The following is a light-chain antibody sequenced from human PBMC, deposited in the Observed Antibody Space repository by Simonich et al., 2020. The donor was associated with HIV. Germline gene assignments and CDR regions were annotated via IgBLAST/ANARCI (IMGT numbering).Light chain of an antibody. CDR1: QSVSCM. CDR3: QQYNYWPRT. CDR2: GVS. V-gene: IGKV3D-15*01. J-gene: IGKJ2*01. Sequence: IVMTQSPATLSVSPGKRATLSCRDSQSVSCMLAWFPQPPGQAPRLLIYGVSTRATGIPARFSGSGSGTDFTLTISSLQSEDFAVYYCQQYNYWPRTFGQGTKLEIK.